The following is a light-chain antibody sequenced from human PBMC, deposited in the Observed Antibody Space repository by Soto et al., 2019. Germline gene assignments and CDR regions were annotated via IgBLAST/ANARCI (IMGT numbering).Light chain of an antibody. Sequence: DIQMTQSPSSLSASVGERVTITCRASQSISSYLNWYQQKPGKAPKLLIYAASSLQSGVPSRFSGSGSGTDFTLTISSLQPEDFATYYCQQSYSTPLTCGGGTKVEIK. CDR3: QQSYSTPLT. CDR1: QSISSY. CDR2: AAS. V-gene: IGKV1-39*01. J-gene: IGKJ4*01.